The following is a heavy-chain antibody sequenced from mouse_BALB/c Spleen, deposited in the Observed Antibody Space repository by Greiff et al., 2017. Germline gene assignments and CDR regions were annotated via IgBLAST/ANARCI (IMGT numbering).Heavy chain of an antibody. V-gene: IGHV1-7*01. J-gene: IGHJ4*01. CDR3: ASATMITDAMDY. CDR1: GYTFTSYW. CDR2: INPSTGYT. Sequence: VQLQQSGAELAKPGASVKMSCKASGYTFTSYWMHWVKQRPGQGLEWIGYINPSTGYTEYNQKFKDKATLTADKSSSTAYMQLSSLTSEDSAVYYCASATMITDAMDYWGQGTSVTVSS. D-gene: IGHD2-4*01.